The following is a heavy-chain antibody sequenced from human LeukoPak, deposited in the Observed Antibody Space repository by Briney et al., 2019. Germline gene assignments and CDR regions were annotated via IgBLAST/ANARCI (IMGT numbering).Heavy chain of an antibody. CDR3: ARHSSGWYNWFDR. Sequence: PSETLSLTCTVSGGSISSSSYYWGWIRQPPGKGLEWIGSIYYSGSTYYNPSLKSRVTISVDTSKNQFSLKLSSVTAADTAVYYCARHSSGWYNWFDRWGQGTLVTVSS. V-gene: IGHV4-39*01. CDR2: IYYSGST. D-gene: IGHD6-19*01. CDR1: GGSISSSSYY. J-gene: IGHJ5*02.